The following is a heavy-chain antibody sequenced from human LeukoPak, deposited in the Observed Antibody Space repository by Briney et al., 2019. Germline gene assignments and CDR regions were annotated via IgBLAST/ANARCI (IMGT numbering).Heavy chain of an antibody. V-gene: IGHV3-33*01. CDR1: GFTLSNYG. J-gene: IGHJ5*02. D-gene: IGHD2-21*02. CDR3: ARGVMTVVS. CDR2: IWYDGSNK. Sequence: GRSLRLSCAASGFTLSNYGMHWVRQAPGKGVGWVAVIWYDGSNKYYAASAKGRFAISRDNSKNTLYLRMNSLRAADPAVYFFARGVMTVVSWCQETLVSVAS.